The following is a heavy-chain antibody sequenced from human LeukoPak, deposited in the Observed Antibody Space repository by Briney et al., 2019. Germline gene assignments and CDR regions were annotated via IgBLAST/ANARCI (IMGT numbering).Heavy chain of an antibody. CDR2: IYETGST. V-gene: IGHV4-39*01. CDR3: VRPDDNSFDF. CDR1: GGSISSSSYY. D-gene: IGHD3-9*01. Sequence: SETLSLTCTVSGGSISSSSYYWGWIRQPPGRGLEWIGNIYETGSTNYNPSLKSRVTISVDTSKNQFSLKLSSVTAADTAVYYCVRPDDNSFDFWGQGTMVTVSS. J-gene: IGHJ3*01.